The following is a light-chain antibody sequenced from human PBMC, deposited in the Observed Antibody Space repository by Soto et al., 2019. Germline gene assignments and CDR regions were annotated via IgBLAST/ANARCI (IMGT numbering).Light chain of an antibody. CDR2: GTS. Sequence: EIVLTQAPGTLSVXXGDRATLSCRAIQSVSNNYLAWYQQKPGQAPRLLIYGTSNRATGIPDRISGSGSGTDFTLTISSLQSEDFAVYYCQQYNNWPPYTFGPGTKVDIK. J-gene: IGKJ3*01. CDR1: QSVSNN. V-gene: IGKV3D-15*01. CDR3: QQYNNWPPYT.